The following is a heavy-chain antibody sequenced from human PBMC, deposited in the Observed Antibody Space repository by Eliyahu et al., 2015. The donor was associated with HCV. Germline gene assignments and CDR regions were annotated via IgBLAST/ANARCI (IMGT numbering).Heavy chain of an antibody. D-gene: IGHD3-22*01. Sequence: EVQLVESGGGLVKPGGSLRLXCSASAFTFSSYXMNWVRQAPGKGLEWVSSISSSSSYIYYADSVKGRFTISRDNAKNSLYLQMNSLRAEDTAVYYCARLGDSSGLDYWGQGTLVTVSS. CDR1: AFTFSSYX. J-gene: IGHJ4*02. CDR3: ARLGDSSGLDY. V-gene: IGHV3-21*01. CDR2: ISSSSSYI.